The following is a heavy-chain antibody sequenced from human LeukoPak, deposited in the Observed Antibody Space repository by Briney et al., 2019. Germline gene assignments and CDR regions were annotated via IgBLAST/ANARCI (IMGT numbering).Heavy chain of an antibody. J-gene: IGHJ6*03. CDR3: ARDPYSGSYSDYYYYYMDV. V-gene: IGHV3-20*04. CDR1: GFTFDDYG. D-gene: IGHD1-26*01. Sequence: GGSLRLSCAASGFTFDDYGMSWVRQAPGKGLEWVSGINWNGGSTGYADSVKGRFTISRDNAKNSLYLQLNSLRAEDTAVYYCARDPYSGSYSDYYYYYMDVWGKGTTVTVSS. CDR2: INWNGGST.